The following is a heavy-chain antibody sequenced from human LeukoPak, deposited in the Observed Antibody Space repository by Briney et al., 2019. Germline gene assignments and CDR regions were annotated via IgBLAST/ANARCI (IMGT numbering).Heavy chain of an antibody. V-gene: IGHV3-43*01. Sequence: GGSLRLSCAASGFTFDDYTMHWVRQAPGKGLEWVSLISWDGGSTYYADSVKGRFTISRDNSKNTLYLQMNSLRAEDTAVYYCAKVIRKRGYCSSTSCYFEPSPDYWGQGTLVTVSS. CDR1: GFTFDDYT. D-gene: IGHD2-2*03. CDR2: ISWDGGST. J-gene: IGHJ4*02. CDR3: AKVIRKRGYCSSTSCYFEPSPDY.